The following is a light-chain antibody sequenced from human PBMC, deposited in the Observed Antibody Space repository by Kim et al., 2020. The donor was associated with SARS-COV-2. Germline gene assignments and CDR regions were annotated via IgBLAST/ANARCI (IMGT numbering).Light chain of an antibody. CDR3: QQYNNWPYT. CDR1: QSVSGN. V-gene: IGKV3-15*01. Sequence: EIVMTQSQATPSVSPGERATLSCRASQSVSGNLAWYQQRPGQAPRLLIYDASTRATDIPARFSGSGFGTEFSLTISSLQSEDFAVYFCQQYNNWPYTFGQGTKLEV. J-gene: IGKJ2*01. CDR2: DAS.